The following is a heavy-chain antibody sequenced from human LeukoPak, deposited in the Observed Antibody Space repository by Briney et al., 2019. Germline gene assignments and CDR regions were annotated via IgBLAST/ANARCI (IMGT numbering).Heavy chain of an antibody. D-gene: IGHD3-22*01. J-gene: IGHJ4*02. CDR1: GFTFRSYA. V-gene: IGHV3-21*01. Sequence: GGSLRLSCAASGFTFRSYAMNWVRQAPGKGLEWVSSISGSGGSIYYADSVKGRFTISRDNAKNSLYLQMNSLRAEDTAVYYCARAHYYDSSGLDYWGQGTLVTVSS. CDR2: ISGSGGSI. CDR3: ARAHYYDSSGLDY.